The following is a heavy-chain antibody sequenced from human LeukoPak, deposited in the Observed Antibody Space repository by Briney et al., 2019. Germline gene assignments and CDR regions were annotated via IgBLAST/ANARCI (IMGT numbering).Heavy chain of an antibody. V-gene: IGHV3-64D*06. CDR3: VRGTGY. CDR1: GFTFSTYV. CDR2: ISSDGVNT. Sequence: GGSLRLSCSVSGFTFSTYVMHWVRQAPGKGLEYVSAISSDGVNTYYADSVKGRFTISRDNSKNTLYLQMSSLRADDTAVYYCVRGTGYWGQGTLVTVSS. J-gene: IGHJ4*02.